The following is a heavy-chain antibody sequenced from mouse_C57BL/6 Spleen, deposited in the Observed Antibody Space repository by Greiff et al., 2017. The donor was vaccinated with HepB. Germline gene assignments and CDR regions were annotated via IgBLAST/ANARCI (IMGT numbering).Heavy chain of an antibody. CDR3: ARSHSTRVHYAMDY. CDR2: IDPSDSYT. J-gene: IGHJ4*01. CDR1: GYTFTSYW. Sequence: VQLQQSGAELVMPGASVKLSCKASGYTFTSYWMHWVKQRPGQGLEWIGEIDPSDSYTNYNQKFKGKSTLTVDKSSSTAYMQLSSLTSEDSAVYYCARSHSTRVHYAMDYWGQGTSVTVSS. V-gene: IGHV1-69*01. D-gene: IGHD2-1*01.